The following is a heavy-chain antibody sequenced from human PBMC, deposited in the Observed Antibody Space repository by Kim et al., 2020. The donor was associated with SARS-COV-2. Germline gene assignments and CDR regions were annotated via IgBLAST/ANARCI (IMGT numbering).Heavy chain of an antibody. CDR1: GFSLSTSGVS. CDR3: GFSSGYCSGGSCARRRFDY. CDR2: IYWDDDK. Sequence: SGPTLVNPTQTLTLTCTFSGFSLSTSGVSVGWVLQPPGKALEWLALIYWDDDKRYSPSLKSRLTITKDTPKNQVVLTMTNMDPVDRATYFCGFSSGYCSGGSCARRRFDYWGQGTLVTVSS. V-gene: IGHV2-5*02. J-gene: IGHJ4*02. D-gene: IGHD2-15*01.